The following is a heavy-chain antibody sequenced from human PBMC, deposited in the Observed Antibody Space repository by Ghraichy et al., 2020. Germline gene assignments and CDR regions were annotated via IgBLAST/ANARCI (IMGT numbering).Heavy chain of an antibody. CDR3: APEIIHLDP. D-gene: IGHD2-21*01. CDR2: LIPMFGTP. Sequence: SVKVSCKASGGTFNSYAISWVRQAPGQGLEWMGGLIPMFGTPKYAQKFQDRVTITADESTTTAYRELSSLRAADTAIYYCAPEIIHLDPWGQGTLVTVSS. J-gene: IGHJ5*02. CDR1: GGTFNSYA. V-gene: IGHV1-69*13.